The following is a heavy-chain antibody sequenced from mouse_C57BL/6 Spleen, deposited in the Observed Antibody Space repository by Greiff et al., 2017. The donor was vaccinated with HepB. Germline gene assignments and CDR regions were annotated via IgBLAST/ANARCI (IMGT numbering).Heavy chain of an antibody. V-gene: IGHV5-17*01. J-gene: IGHJ4*01. D-gene: IGHD1-1*01. CDR1: GFTFSDYG. Sequence: EVKLVESGGGLVKPGGSLKLSCAASGFTFSDYGMHWVRQAPEKGLEWVAYISSGSGTISYADTVKGRFTIARDNAKNTLFLQMTSLRSEDTAMYYCASYYYGSSYAMDYWGQGTSVTVSS. CDR3: ASYYYGSSYAMDY. CDR2: ISSGSGTI.